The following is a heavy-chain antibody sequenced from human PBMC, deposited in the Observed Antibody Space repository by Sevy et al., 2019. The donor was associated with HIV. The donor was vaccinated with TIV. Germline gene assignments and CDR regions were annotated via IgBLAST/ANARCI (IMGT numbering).Heavy chain of an antibody. CDR3: ATDKAYYYYGMDV. CDR2: ISNSGSTK. CDR1: GFTFSDYY. J-gene: IGHJ6*02. V-gene: IGHV3-11*01. Sequence: GGSLRLSCAASGFTFSDYYMSWIRQAPGKGLEWVSYISNSGSTKYYADSLKGRFTISRDKAKNTLYLQMNSLRAEDTGVYYCATDKAYYYYGMDVWGQGTTVTVSS.